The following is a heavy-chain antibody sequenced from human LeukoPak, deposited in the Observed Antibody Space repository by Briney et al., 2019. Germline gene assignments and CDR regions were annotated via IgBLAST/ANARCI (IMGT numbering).Heavy chain of an antibody. J-gene: IGHJ5*02. V-gene: IGHV3-7*01. CDR2: IKQDGSEK. CDR1: GFTFSSYW. CDR3: ARRLAAAGWRGKDARFDP. D-gene: IGHD6-13*01. Sequence: PGGSLRLSCAASGFTFSSYWMSWVRQAPGKGPEWVANIKQDGSEKYYVDSVKGRFTISRDNAKNSLYLQMNSLRAEDTAVYYCARRLAAAGWRGKDARFDPWGQGTLVTVSS.